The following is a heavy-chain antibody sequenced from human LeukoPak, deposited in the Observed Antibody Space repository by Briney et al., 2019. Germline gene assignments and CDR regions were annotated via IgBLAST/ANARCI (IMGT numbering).Heavy chain of an antibody. CDR1: GFTFSSYA. CDR2: TSGPGGSR. V-gene: IGHV3-23*01. CDR3: AKKVGLVSAPLYYFDL. Sequence: GGSLRLSXAASGFTFSSYAMSWVRQAPGKGLEWVSATSGPGGSRDYADSVKGRFTISRDNSKNTLYLQMNSLRAEDTAIYYCAKKVGLVSAPLYYFDLWGQGTLVTVSS. J-gene: IGHJ4*02. D-gene: IGHD6-6*01.